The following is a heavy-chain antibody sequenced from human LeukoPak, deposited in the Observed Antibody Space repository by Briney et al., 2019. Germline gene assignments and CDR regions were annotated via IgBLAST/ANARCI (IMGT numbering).Heavy chain of an antibody. D-gene: IGHD3-10*01. Sequence: PSETLSLTCTVSGGSISSSSYYWGWIRQPPGKGLEWIGSIYYSGSTYYNPSLKSRVTISVDTSKNQISLKLSSVTAADTAVYYCARHDLVRGVITESMDVWGQGTTVTVSS. V-gene: IGHV4-39*01. CDR2: IYYSGST. CDR1: GGSISSSSYY. J-gene: IGHJ6*02. CDR3: ARHDLVRGVITESMDV.